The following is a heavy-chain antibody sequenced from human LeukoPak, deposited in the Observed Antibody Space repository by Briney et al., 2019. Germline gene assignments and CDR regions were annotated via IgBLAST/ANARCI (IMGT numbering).Heavy chain of an antibody. Sequence: GGSLRLSCAASGFTFSSYSMNWVRQAPGKGLEWVSSISSSSSYIYHADSIKGRFTISRDNAKNSLYLQMSSLRGEDTAVYYCARGGYSYGFGFDYWGQGTLVTVSS. J-gene: IGHJ4*02. D-gene: IGHD5-18*01. V-gene: IGHV3-21*01. CDR3: ARGGYSYGFGFDY. CDR2: ISSSSSYI. CDR1: GFTFSSYS.